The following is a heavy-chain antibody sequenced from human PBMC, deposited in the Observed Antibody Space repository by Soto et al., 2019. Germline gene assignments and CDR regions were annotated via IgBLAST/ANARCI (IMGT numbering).Heavy chain of an antibody. CDR2: ISGSGGNT. D-gene: IGHD3-22*01. Sequence: EVQLLESGGGLVQPGGSLRLSCAASGFTFSSYAMSWVRQAPGKGLEWVSGISGSGGNTYYADSVKGRFTISRDNSKNTLYLQMNSLRAEDTAVYYCAKGNYFDSSGRNPPFDYWGQGTLVTVSS. CDR3: AKGNYFDSSGRNPPFDY. CDR1: GFTFSSYA. J-gene: IGHJ4*02. V-gene: IGHV3-23*01.